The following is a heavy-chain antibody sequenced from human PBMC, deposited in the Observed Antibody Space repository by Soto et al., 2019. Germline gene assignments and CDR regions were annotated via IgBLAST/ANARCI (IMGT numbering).Heavy chain of an antibody. CDR3: AREPATVFLPGSFTRGWLDP. J-gene: IGHJ5*02. Sequence: GGSLRLSCAASGFTFSDYYMSWIRQAPGRGLEWVSDISGSGSHTKYADSVKGRFTISRDNDRNSLYLQMNTLRDEDTAVYYCAREPATVFLPGSFTRGWLDPWGHGILVTVSS. CDR1: GFTFSDYY. V-gene: IGHV3-11*05. CDR2: ISGSGSHT. D-gene: IGHD3-10*01.